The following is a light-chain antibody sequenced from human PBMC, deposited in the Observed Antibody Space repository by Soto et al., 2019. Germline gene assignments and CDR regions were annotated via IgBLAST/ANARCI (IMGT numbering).Light chain of an antibody. CDR1: QSVNSN. J-gene: IGKJ1*01. Sequence: ETVMTQSPATLSVSPGERATLSCRASQSVNSNLAWYQQKLGQAPRVLIFGASTRATGIPARFSGSGSGTEFSLTIKSMQSEDFAVYYCQEYNTWPWTFGQGTKVDIK. CDR3: QEYNTWPWT. V-gene: IGKV3-15*01. CDR2: GAS.